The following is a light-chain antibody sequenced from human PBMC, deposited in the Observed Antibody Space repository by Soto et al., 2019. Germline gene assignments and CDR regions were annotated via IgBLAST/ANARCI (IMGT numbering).Light chain of an antibody. Sequence: DLQMTQSPSSLSASVGDRVTITCRSSQSIDRSLNWYQQKPGAAPNLLIYAASGLQTGVPSRFSGGASGTDFTLTISSVQLDDFATYYCQQSYTTPWTFGQGTKVEMK. V-gene: IGKV1-39*01. CDR2: AAS. CDR3: QQSYTTPWT. CDR1: QSIDRS. J-gene: IGKJ1*01.